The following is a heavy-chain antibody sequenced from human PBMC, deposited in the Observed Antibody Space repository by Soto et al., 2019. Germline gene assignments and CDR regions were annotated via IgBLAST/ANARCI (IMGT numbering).Heavy chain of an antibody. J-gene: IGHJ4*02. D-gene: IGHD1-20*01. V-gene: IGHV1-3*01. Sequence: GASVKVSCKASGYTFTSYAMHWVRQAPGQRLEWMGWINAGNGNTKYSQKFQGRVTITRDTSASTAYMELSSLRSEDTAVYYCARDRRITGTTAPLHYWGQGTLVTVSS. CDR2: INAGNGNT. CDR3: ARDRRITGTTAPLHY. CDR1: GYTFTSYA.